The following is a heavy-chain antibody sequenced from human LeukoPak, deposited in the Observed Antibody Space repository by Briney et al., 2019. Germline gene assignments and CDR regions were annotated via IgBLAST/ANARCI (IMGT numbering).Heavy chain of an antibody. J-gene: IGHJ3*02. CDR3: ARVPDSSGYPDPDGYAFDI. Sequence: GASVKVSCKASGYTFTGYYMHWVRQAPGQGLEWMGWINPNSGGTNYAQKFQGRVTMTRDTSISTAYMELSRLRSDDTAVYYCARVPDSSGYPDPDGYAFDIWGQGTMVTVSS. V-gene: IGHV1-2*02. CDR1: GYTFTGYY. D-gene: IGHD3-22*01. CDR2: INPNSGGT.